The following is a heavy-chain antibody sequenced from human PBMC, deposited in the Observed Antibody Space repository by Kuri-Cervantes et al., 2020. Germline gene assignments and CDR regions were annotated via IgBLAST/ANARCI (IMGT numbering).Heavy chain of an antibody. V-gene: IGHV3-7*03. CDR3: AKATNYYDSSGVDY. D-gene: IGHD3-22*01. Sequence: GESLKISCAASGFTFSAYWMSWVRQAPGKGLEWVANIDQDGTEKDYVDSVKGRFTISRDNAKNSLYLQMNSLRAEDTALYYCAKATNYYDSSGVDYWGQGTLVTVSS. CDR2: IDQDGTEK. CDR1: GFTFSAYW. J-gene: IGHJ4*02.